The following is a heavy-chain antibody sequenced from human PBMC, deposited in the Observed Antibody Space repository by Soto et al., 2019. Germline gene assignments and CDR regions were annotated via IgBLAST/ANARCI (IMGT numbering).Heavy chain of an antibody. D-gene: IGHD1-26*01. Sequence: SETLSLTCAVYVGCFRGYYWSWIRQPPGKGLEWIGEINHSGRTNYNPSLESRVTISVDTSKNQFSLKLNSVTDADTYGYYCARGPWDRILWGHGTLVTV. CDR2: INHSGRT. CDR3: ARGPWDRIL. V-gene: IGHV4-34*01. CDR1: VGCFRGYY. J-gene: IGHJ1*01.